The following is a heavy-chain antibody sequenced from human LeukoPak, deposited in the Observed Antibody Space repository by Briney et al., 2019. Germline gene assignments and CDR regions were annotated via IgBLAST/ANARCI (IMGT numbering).Heavy chain of an antibody. CDR1: GGSISNYY. CDR2: IYYSGST. D-gene: IGHD2-21*01. V-gene: IGHV4-39*01. CDR3: ARAYSPFDY. J-gene: IGHJ4*02. Sequence: SETLSLTCTVSGGSISNYYWGWIRQPPGKGLEWIGSIYYSGSTYYNPSLKSRVTISVDTSKNQFSLKLSSVTAADTAVYYCARAYSPFDYWGQGTLVTVSS.